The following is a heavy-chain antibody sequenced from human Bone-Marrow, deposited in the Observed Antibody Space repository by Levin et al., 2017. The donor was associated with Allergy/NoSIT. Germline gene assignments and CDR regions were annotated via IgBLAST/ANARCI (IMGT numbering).Heavy chain of an antibody. CDR3: ARDLSAGDYVFDY. Sequence: GGSLRLSCAASGITVSYNYMNWVRQSPGKGLEWVSVLYSGGNTHYADSVKGRFTISRDNSKNTLFLQMDNLRAEDTAIYFCARDLSAGDYVFDYWGQGTLVSVSS. D-gene: IGHD4-17*01. J-gene: IGHJ4*02. V-gene: IGHV3-53*01. CDR2: LYSGGNT. CDR1: GITVSYNY.